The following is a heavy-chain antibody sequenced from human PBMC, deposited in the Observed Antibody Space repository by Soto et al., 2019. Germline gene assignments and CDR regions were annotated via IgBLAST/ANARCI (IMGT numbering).Heavy chain of an antibody. D-gene: IGHD3-22*01. Sequence: SETLSLTCTVSGGSISSGGYYGSWIRQHPGKGLEWIGYIYYSGSTYYNPSLKSRVTISVDTSKNQFSLKLSSVTAADTAVYYCARPRWYDSSGYIDYWGQETLVTVSS. J-gene: IGHJ4*02. V-gene: IGHV4-31*03. CDR1: GGSISSGGYY. CDR3: ARPRWYDSSGYIDY. CDR2: IYYSGST.